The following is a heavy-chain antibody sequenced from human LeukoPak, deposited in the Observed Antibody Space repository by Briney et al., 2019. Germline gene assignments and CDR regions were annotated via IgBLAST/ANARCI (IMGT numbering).Heavy chain of an antibody. CDR3: ARDNGYYGMDV. V-gene: IGHV3-48*02. CDR1: GFTFGSYS. Sequence: GGSLRLSCVASGFTFGSYSMNWVRQAPGKGLEWVSYISSGSSIMYYADSVKGRFSISRDNAKNSLFLRMDSLRDDDTAVYYCARDNGYYGMDVWGQGTTVTVSS. CDR2: ISSGSSIM. J-gene: IGHJ6*02.